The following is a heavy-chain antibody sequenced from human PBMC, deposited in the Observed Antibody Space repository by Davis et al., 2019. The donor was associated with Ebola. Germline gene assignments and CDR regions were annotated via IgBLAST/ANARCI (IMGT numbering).Heavy chain of an antibody. CDR1: GYTFTTYG. Sequence: AASVKVSCKSSGYTFTTYGISWVRQAPGQGLEWMGWISAYNGNTNYAQKLQGRVTITRDTSASTAYMELSSLRSEDTAVYYCARALTIFIILSWFDPWGQGTLVTVSS. CDR3: ARALTIFIILSWFDP. CDR2: ISAYNGNT. V-gene: IGHV1-18*01. J-gene: IGHJ5*02. D-gene: IGHD3-9*01.